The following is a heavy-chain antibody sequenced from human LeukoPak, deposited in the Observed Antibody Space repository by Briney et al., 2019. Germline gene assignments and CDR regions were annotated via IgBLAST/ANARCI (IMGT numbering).Heavy chain of an antibody. D-gene: IGHD2-2*01. CDR1: GYSFTSYW. V-gene: IGHV5-51*01. J-gene: IGHJ3*02. CDR3: ARPRDIVVVPAAIDAFDI. Sequence: GESLKISCKGSGYSFTSYWIGWVRQVPGKGLEWMGIIYPGDSDTRYSPSFQGQVTISADRSISTAYLQWSSLKASDTAMYYCARPRDIVVVPAAIDAFDIWGQGTMVTVSS. CDR2: IYPGDSDT.